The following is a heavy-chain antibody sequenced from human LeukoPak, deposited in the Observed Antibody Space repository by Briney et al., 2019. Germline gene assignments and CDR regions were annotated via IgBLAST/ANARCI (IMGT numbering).Heavy chain of an antibody. CDR3: ARARITMVRGGIAFDY. J-gene: IGHJ4*02. Sequence: ASVKVSCKASGGTFSSYAISWVRQAPGQGLEWMGGIIPIFGTANYAQKFQGRVTITTDESTSTAYMELSSLRSEDTAVYYCARARITMVRGGIAFDYWGQGTLVTVSS. CDR1: GGTFSSYA. V-gene: IGHV1-69*05. D-gene: IGHD3-10*01. CDR2: IIPIFGTA.